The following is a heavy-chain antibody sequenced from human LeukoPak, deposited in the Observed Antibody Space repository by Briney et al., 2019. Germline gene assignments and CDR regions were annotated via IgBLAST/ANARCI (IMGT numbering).Heavy chain of an antibody. V-gene: IGHV3-30*18. CDR1: GFTFSSYG. CDR2: ISYDGSNK. Sequence: PGRSLRLSCAASGFTFSSYGMHWVRQAPGKGLEWVAVISYDGSNKYYADSVKGRFTISRDNSKNTLYLQMNSLRAEDTAVYYCAKGYSSFFGYWGQGTLVTVSS. CDR3: AKGYSSFFGY. D-gene: IGHD6-13*01. J-gene: IGHJ4*02.